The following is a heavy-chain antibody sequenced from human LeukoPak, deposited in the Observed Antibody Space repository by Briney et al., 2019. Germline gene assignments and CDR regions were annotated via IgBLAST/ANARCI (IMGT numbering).Heavy chain of an antibody. Sequence: PGGSLRLSCAASGFTFDDYAMHWVRQAPGKGLEWVSGISWNSGSIGYADSVKGRFTISRDNSKNTLYLQMGSLRAEDMAVYYCARETLAAGTRWFDPWGQGTLVTVSS. J-gene: IGHJ5*02. V-gene: IGHV3-9*03. CDR3: ARETLAAGTRWFDP. CDR1: GFTFDDYA. CDR2: ISWNSGSI. D-gene: IGHD6-13*01.